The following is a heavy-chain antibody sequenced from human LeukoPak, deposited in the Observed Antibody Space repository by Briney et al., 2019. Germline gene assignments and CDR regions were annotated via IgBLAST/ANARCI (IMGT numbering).Heavy chain of an antibody. CDR1: GFTFSSYG. D-gene: IGHD3-10*01. CDR3: AKDVISQGRFFDY. CDR2: ISGSGGST. Sequence: PGGSLRLSCAASGFTFSSYGMSWVRQAPGKGLEWVSAISGSGGSTYYADSVKGRFTISRDNSKNTLYLQMNSLRAEDTAVYYCAKDVISQGRFFDYWGQGTLVTVSS. J-gene: IGHJ4*02. V-gene: IGHV3-23*01.